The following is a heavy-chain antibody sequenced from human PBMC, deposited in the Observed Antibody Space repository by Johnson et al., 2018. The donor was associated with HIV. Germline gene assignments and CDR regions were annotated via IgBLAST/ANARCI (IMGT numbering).Heavy chain of an antibody. CDR2: ISYDGSNK. D-gene: IGHD6-6*01. CDR3: ATLEYSSSPGGYGAFDI. V-gene: IGHV3-30*04. CDR1: GFTFSSYA. J-gene: IGHJ3*02. Sequence: QVQLVESGGTVVRPGGSLRLSCAASGFTFSSYAMHWVRQAPGKGLEWVAVISYDGSNKYYADSVKGRFTISRDNSKNTLYLQMNSLRAEDTAVYYCATLEYSSSPGGYGAFDIWGQGTMVTVSS.